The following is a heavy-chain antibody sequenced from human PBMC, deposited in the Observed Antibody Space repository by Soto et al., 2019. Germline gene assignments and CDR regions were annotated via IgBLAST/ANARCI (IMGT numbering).Heavy chain of an antibody. J-gene: IGHJ4*02. Sequence: PGGSLRLSCAASGFTFSSYAMTWVRQAPGKGLEWVSAISYSGVSTYYADPVKGRFTISRDSSENTLSLQMNSLRVDDTAVYYYARTRGYSDYYLDYWGQGTLVTVSS. CDR1: GFTFSSYA. V-gene: IGHV3-23*01. D-gene: IGHD5-12*01. CDR2: ISYSGVST. CDR3: ARTRGYSDYYLDY.